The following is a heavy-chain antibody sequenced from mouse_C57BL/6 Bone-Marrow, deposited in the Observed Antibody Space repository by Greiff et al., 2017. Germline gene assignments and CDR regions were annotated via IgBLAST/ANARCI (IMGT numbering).Heavy chain of an antibody. CDR3: TTDNWDDDY. CDR1: GFNIKDDY. CDR2: IDPDNGDT. D-gene: IGHD4-1*02. J-gene: IGHJ3*01. Sequence: EVQLQQSGAELVRPGASVKLSCTASGFNIKDDYMHWVKQRPEQGLEWIGWIDPDNGDTEYASKFQGKATITADTSSNTAYLQLSSLTSEDTADYYGTTDNWDDDYWGQGTLVTVSA. V-gene: IGHV14-4*01.